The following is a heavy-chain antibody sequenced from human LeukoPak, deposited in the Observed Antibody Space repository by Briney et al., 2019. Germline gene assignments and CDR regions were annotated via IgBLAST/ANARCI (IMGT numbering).Heavy chain of an antibody. J-gene: IGHJ4*02. CDR3: AKDPTTVVTTLLDY. D-gene: IGHD4-23*01. Sequence: GGSLRLSCAASGFTFSSYAMSWVRQAPGKGLEWVSAISGSGGSTYSADSVKGRFTISRDNSKNTLYLQMNSLRAEDTAVYYCAKDPTTVVTTLLDYWGQGTLVTVSS. V-gene: IGHV3-23*01. CDR2: ISGSGGST. CDR1: GFTFSSYA.